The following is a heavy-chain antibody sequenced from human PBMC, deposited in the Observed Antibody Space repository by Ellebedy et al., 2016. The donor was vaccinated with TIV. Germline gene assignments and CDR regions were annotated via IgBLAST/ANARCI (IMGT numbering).Heavy chain of an antibody. CDR2: IKDDGGEK. V-gene: IGHV3-7*03. Sequence: GGSLRLSCEASGFTFVTSWMGWVRQAPEKGLEWVATIKDDGGEKYYVDSVRGRFTISRDNAKNSLFLQMNSLRAEDTALYYCAKQGAHFGFDPWGQGTLVTVSS. J-gene: IGHJ5*02. D-gene: IGHD4/OR15-4a*01. CDR3: AKQGAHFGFDP. CDR1: GFTFVTSW.